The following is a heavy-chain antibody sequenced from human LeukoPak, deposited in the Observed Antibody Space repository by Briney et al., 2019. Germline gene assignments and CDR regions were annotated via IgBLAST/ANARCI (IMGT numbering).Heavy chain of an antibody. CDR1: EFTFSSYA. Sequence: PGGSLRLSCGASEFTFSSYAMSWVRQTPGGGLDWVAGVSPSGGRTIYADSAEGRFTISRDNSNDTVYLQLSSLRAEDSALYYCAKVRGVYCSSPACYYYDAWGQGTPVTVSS. CDR3: AKVRGVYCSSPACYYYDA. CDR2: VSPSGGRT. D-gene: IGHD2-2*01. J-gene: IGHJ4*02. V-gene: IGHV3-23*01.